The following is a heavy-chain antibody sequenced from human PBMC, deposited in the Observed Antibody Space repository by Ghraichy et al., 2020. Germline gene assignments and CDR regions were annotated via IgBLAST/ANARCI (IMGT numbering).Heavy chain of an antibody. Sequence: PVKVSCKASGFTFTSSAMQWVRQARGQRLEWKGWIVVGSGNTNYAQKFQERVTITRDMSTRTAYMELSSLRSEDTAVYYCAAGPPDYGGNSGLVWGQGTLVTVSS. V-gene: IGHV1-58*02. CDR2: IVVGSGNT. CDR1: GFTFTSSA. J-gene: IGHJ4*02. D-gene: IGHD4-23*01. CDR3: AAGPPDYGGNSGLV.